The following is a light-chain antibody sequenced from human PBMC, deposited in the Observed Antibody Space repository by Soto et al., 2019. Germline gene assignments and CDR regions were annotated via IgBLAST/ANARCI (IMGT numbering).Light chain of an antibody. CDR2: DVS. V-gene: IGLV2-14*03. CDR3: NSYTTSSSL. CDR1: SSDVGGHNY. J-gene: IGLJ2*01. Sequence: QSVLTQPASVSGSPGQSITISCTGTSSDVGGHNYVSWYQHHPGKAPKLLIYDVSNRPSGVSNRFSGSKSGNTASLTISGLQAEDEADYYCNSYTTSSSLFGGGTKLTVL.